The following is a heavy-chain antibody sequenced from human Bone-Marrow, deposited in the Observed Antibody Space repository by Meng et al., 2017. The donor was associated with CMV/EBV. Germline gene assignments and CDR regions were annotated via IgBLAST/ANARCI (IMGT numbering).Heavy chain of an antibody. D-gene: IGHD3-22*01. CDR1: GFTFDDYA. V-gene: IGHV3-9*01. CDR2: ISWNSGSI. J-gene: IGHJ4*02. CDR3: AKGSTMIVVVSTFDY. Sequence: SLKISCAASGFTFDDYAMHRVRQAPGKGLEWVSGISWNSGSIGYADSVKGRFTISRDNAKNSLYLQMNSLRAEDTALYYCAKGSTMIVVVSTFDYWGQGTLVTVSS.